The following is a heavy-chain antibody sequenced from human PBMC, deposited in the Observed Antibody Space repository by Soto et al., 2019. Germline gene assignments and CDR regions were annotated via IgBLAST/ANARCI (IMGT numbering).Heavy chain of an antibody. CDR3: ARDQTDSGGYYDS. CDR1: GFTFSSYG. J-gene: IGHJ4*02. V-gene: IGHV3-33*01. CDR2: IWNDGSNE. Sequence: PEGSLRLSCEASGFTFSSYGMHWVRQAPGKGLEWVAIIWNDGSNEYYADSVKGRFTISRDNSKNTLYLQVSNLRAEDTAVYFCARDQTDSGGYYDSWGQVTLFTVSP. D-gene: IGHD3-22*01.